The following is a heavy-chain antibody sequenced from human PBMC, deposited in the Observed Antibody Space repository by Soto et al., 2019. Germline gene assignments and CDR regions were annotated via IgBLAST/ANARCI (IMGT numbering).Heavy chain of an antibody. J-gene: IGHJ6*02. CDR2: IYSGGST. CDR1: GFTVSSNY. CDR3: ARTPCRTIFGVVIQYYYYYGMDV. Sequence: GGSLRLYCAASGFTVSSNYMSWVRQAPGKGLEWVSVIYSGGSTYYADSVKGRFTISRDNSKNTLYLQMNSLRAEDTAVYYCARTPCRTIFGVVIQYYYYYGMDVWGQGTTVIVSS. D-gene: IGHD3-3*01. V-gene: IGHV3-66*01.